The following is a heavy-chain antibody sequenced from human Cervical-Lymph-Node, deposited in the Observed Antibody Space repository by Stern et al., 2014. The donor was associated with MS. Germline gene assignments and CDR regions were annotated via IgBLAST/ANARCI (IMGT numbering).Heavy chain of an antibody. CDR2: IRQDGADN. Sequence: EVQLVESGGALVQPGGSLRLSCAASGFTFSNYYMSWIRQAPGTGLEWLANIRQDGADNYYADSAKGRFTISRDNAKNALYLQMNSLRAEDTAVYYCARLEYTSWSRGFDYLGQGTLVTVSS. V-gene: IGHV3-7*01. CDR3: ARLEYTSWSRGFDY. J-gene: IGHJ4*02. D-gene: IGHD1-1*01. CDR1: GFTFSNYY.